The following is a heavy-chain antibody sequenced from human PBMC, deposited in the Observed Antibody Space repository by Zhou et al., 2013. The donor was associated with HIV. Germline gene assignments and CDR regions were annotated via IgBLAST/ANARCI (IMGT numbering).Heavy chain of an antibody. CDR2: ISGSAGNT. J-gene: IGHJ6*04. CDR1: GFTLSRYA. V-gene: IGHV3-23*04. Sequence: EVQLVESGGGLVKPGGSLRLSCEASGFTLSRYAMNWVRQAPGKGLEWVSGISGSAGNTYYADSVKGRFIISKDKSKNTLYLQMNSLRVDDTAVYYCAIPHWGNGTTVIVSS. CDR3: AIPH.